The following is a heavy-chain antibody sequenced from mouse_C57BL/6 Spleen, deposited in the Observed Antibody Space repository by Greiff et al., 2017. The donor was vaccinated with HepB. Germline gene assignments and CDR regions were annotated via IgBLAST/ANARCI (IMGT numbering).Heavy chain of an antibody. CDR1: GYTFTSYW. CDR3: ARYYSNHFDY. J-gene: IGHJ2*01. D-gene: IGHD2-5*01. Sequence: VQLQQSGAELVRPGTSVKLSCKASGYTFTSYWMHWVKQRPGQGLEWIGVIDPSDSYTNYNQKFKGKATLTVDTSSSTAYMQLSSLTSEDSAVYYCARYYSNHFDYWGQGTTLTVSS. CDR2: IDPSDSYT. V-gene: IGHV1-59*01.